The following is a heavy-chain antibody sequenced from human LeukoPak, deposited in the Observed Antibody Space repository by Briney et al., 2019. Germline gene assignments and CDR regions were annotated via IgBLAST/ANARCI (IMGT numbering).Heavy chain of an antibody. CDR1: GFTFSSYS. Sequence: GGSLRLSCAAPGFTFSSYSMNWVRQAPGKGLEWVSSISSSSSYIYYADSVKGRSTISRDNAKNSLYLQMNSLRAEDTAVYYCASSRISDPWGQGTLVTVSS. V-gene: IGHV3-21*01. D-gene: IGHD2-15*01. CDR3: ASSRISDP. CDR2: ISSSSSYI. J-gene: IGHJ5*02.